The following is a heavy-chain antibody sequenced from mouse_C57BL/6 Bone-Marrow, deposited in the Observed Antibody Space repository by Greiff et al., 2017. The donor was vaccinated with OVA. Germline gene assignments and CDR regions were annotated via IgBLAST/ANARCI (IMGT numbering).Heavy chain of an antibody. CDR3: TSGSSWYYFDY. CDR2: INPSSGYT. D-gene: IGHD1-1*01. V-gene: IGHV1-7*01. CDR1: GYTFTSYW. Sequence: QVHVKQSGAELAKPGASVKLSCKASGYTFTSYWMHWVKQRPGQGLEWIGDINPSSGYTKYNQKCKDKATLTADKSSSTAYMQLSSLTYEDSAVYYCTSGSSWYYFDYWGQGTTLTVSS. J-gene: IGHJ2*01.